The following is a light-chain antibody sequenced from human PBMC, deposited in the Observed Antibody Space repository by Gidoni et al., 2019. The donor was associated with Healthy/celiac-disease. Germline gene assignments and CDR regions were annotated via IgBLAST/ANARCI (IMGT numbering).Light chain of an antibody. CDR1: SSNIGNNY. V-gene: IGLV1-51*01. Sequence: QSVLTQPPSVSAAPGQKVTISCSGSSSNIGNNYVSWYQQLPGTAPKLLIYDNNKRPSGIPVRFSGSKSGTSATLGITGLQTGDEADYYCGTWDSSLSAHVVFGGGTKLTFL. CDR3: GTWDSSLSAHVV. CDR2: DNN. J-gene: IGLJ2*01.